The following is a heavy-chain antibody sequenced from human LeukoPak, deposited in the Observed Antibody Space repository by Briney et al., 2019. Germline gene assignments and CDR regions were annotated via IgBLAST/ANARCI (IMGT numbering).Heavy chain of an antibody. V-gene: IGHV1-8*01. CDR1: GYTFTNLD. Sequence: GASVKVSCKTSGYTFTNLDINWLRQAPGQGLEWMGWMSPNSGDTGYAQKFQGRVSMTRDIFKSTAYMELSSLRSEDTAICYCASNPPNTGDFYYWGLGTLVTVSS. D-gene: IGHD1-1*01. CDR3: ASNPPNTGDFYY. CDR2: MSPNSGDT. J-gene: IGHJ4*02.